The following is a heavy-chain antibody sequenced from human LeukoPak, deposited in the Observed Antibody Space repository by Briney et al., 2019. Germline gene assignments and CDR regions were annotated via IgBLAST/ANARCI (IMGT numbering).Heavy chain of an antibody. Sequence: PGGSLRLSCAASGFTFSSYAMSWVRQAPGKGLEWVSTISGSGATTYYADSVKGRFTISRDNSKNTLYLQMNSPRAEDTAVYSCAKGRSYYYDSSGYYYAFDCWGPGTLVTVSS. CDR3: AKGRSYYYDSSGYYYAFDC. D-gene: IGHD3-22*01. CDR1: GFTFSSYA. J-gene: IGHJ4*02. CDR2: ISGSGATT. V-gene: IGHV3-23*01.